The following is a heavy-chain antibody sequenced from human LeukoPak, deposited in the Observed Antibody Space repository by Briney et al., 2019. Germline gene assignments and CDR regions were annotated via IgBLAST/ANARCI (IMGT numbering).Heavy chain of an antibody. D-gene: IGHD3-16*01. Sequence: ASVKVSCKASGYTFSNLDITWVRQAPGQGLEWMGWISTYNGNPNYAQKFQGRVTMTTDTSTSTAYMELRSLRSDDTAVYYCARARSLRMGEGEDYWGQGTLVTVSS. CDR1: GYTFSNLD. CDR3: ARARSLRMGEGEDY. CDR2: ISTYNGNP. V-gene: IGHV1-18*01. J-gene: IGHJ4*02.